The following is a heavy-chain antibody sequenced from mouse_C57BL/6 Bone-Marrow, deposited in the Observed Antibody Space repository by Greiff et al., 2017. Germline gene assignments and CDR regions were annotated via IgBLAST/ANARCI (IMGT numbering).Heavy chain of an antibody. CDR3: AREDWDWYFDV. V-gene: IGHV1-50*01. CDR1: GYTFTSYW. CDR2: IDPSDSYT. D-gene: IGHD4-1*01. Sequence: QVQLQQPGAELVKPGASVKLSCKASGYTFTSYWMQWVKQRPGQGLEWIGEIDPSDSYTNYNQKFKGKATLTVDTSSSTAYMQLSSLTSEDSAVEYCAREDWDWYFDVWGTGTTVTVSS. J-gene: IGHJ1*03.